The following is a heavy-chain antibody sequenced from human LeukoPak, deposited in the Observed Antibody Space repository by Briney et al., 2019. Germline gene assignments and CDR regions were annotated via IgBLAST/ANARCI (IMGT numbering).Heavy chain of an antibody. D-gene: IGHD2-2*01. CDR1: GSTFSDYG. CDR3: ARGSCGSASCYDY. Sequence: GGSLRLSCAASGSTFSDYGMHWVRQAPGKGLEWVAVVWYDGNNKYYAESVRGRFTISRDNSKDTLFLQMNSLRVDDTALYYCARGSCGSASCYDYWGQGTPVTVSS. J-gene: IGHJ4*02. CDR2: VWYDGNNK. V-gene: IGHV3-33*08.